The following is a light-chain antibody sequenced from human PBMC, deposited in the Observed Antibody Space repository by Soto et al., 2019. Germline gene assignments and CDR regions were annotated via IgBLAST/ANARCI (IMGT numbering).Light chain of an antibody. CDR2: GAF. V-gene: IGKV3-20*01. Sequence: IVLTQSPETLSLSPGETATLSCRASQRFSSTYLAWFQQKPGQSPRLLIHGAFTRAPGIPGRFTGSGSGTDFTLTITGLEQEDFAVYYCLQYGSLSTWTCGQGTKVEIK. J-gene: IGKJ1*01. CDR3: LQYGSLSTWT. CDR1: QRFSSTY.